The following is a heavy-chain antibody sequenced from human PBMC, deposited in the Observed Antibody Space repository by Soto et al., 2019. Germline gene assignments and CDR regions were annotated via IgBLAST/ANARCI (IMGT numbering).Heavy chain of an antibody. J-gene: IGHJ4*02. CDR1: GFTFSGSA. V-gene: IGHV3-73*01. Sequence: GGSLRLSCAASGFTFSGSAMHWVRQASGKGLEWVGRIRSKANSYATAYAASMKDRFTISRDDSKNTAYLQMNSLKTEDTAVYYCTPQGDGSNRYWGQGTLVTVSS. CDR2: IRSKANSYAT. D-gene: IGHD3-10*01. CDR3: TPQGDGSNRY.